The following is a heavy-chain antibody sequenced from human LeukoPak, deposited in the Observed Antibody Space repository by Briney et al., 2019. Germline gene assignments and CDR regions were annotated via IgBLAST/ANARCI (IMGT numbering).Heavy chain of an antibody. V-gene: IGHV1-2*02. D-gene: IGHD2-15*01. CDR3: ARYQCTGGSCFTGGDYYYYMDV. Sequence: ASVKVSCKTSGYTFTGYYIHWVRQAPGQGLEWMGWINPKSGGANYAQRFQGRVTMTRDTSIGTAYMELSTLRSDDTAVYYCARYQCTGGSCFTGGDYYYYMDVWGKGTTVTVSS. CDR1: GYTFTGYY. CDR2: INPKSGGA. J-gene: IGHJ6*03.